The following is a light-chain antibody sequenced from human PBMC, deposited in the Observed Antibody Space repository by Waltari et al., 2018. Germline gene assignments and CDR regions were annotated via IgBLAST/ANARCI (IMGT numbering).Light chain of an antibody. Sequence: DIQMTQSPSTLSASVGDRVTITCRASQSISSWLAWYQQKPGKAPKLLIYKASSLESGVPSRFSGSGSATEFTLTISSLQPDDFATYYCQQYNSYPVGFGQGTKVEIK. CDR2: KAS. V-gene: IGKV1-5*03. CDR3: QQYNSYPVG. J-gene: IGKJ1*01. CDR1: QSISSW.